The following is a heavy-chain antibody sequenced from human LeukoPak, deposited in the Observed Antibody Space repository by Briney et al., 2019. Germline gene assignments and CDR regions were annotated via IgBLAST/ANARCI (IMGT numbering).Heavy chain of an antibody. D-gene: IGHD3-9*01. CDR2: IIPIFGTA. V-gene: IGHV1-69*06. J-gene: IGHJ4*02. CDR3: ARLLAPDYDILTGYRD. Sequence: GASVKVSCKASGGTFSSYAISWVRQAPGQGLEWMGGIIPIFGTANYAQKFQGRVTITADKSTSTAYMELSSLRSEDTAVYYCARLLAPDYDILTGYRDWGQGTLVTVSS. CDR1: GGTFSSYA.